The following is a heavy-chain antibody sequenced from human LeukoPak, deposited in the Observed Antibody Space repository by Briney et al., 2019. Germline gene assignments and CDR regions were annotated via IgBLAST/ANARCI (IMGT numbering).Heavy chain of an antibody. D-gene: IGHD3-16*01. CDR1: GFTFSDYY. J-gene: IGHJ6*02. CDR2: ISSSGSTI. CDR3: GRDVGVPYYRREYFYYYYGIDV. V-gene: IGHV3-11*01. Sequence: GGSLRLSCAASGFTFSDYYMSWIRQAPGKGLEWVSYISSSGSTIYYADSVKGRFTISRDNAKNSLYLQMNSLRAEDTAVYYCGRDVGVPYYRREYFYYYYGIDVWGQGTTVTVSS.